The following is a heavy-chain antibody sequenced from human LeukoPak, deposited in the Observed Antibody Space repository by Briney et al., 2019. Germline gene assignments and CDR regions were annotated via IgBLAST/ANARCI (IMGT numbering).Heavy chain of an antibody. CDR1: GFTFSSYS. Sequence: PGGSLRLSCAASGFTFSSYSMNWVRQAPGKGLEWVSSISSSSSYIYYADSVKGRFTISRDNAKNSLYLQMNSLRAEDTAVYYCARDRPWLFPFDYWGQGTPVTVSS. CDR3: ARDRPWLFPFDY. V-gene: IGHV3-21*01. J-gene: IGHJ4*02. D-gene: IGHD3-22*01. CDR2: ISSSSSYI.